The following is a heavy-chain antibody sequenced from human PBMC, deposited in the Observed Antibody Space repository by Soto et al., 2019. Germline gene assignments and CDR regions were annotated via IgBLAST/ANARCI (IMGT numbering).Heavy chain of an antibody. CDR3: AKVRSLEWFPTVYFDY. Sequence: PGGSLRLSCAASGVTFSSYAMSWVRQAPGKGLEWVSAISGSGGSTYYADSVKGRFTISRDNSKNTLYLQMNSLRAEDTAVYYCAKVRSLEWFPTVYFDYWGQGTLVTVSS. CDR2: ISGSGGST. V-gene: IGHV3-23*01. J-gene: IGHJ4*02. D-gene: IGHD3-3*01. CDR1: GVTFSSYA.